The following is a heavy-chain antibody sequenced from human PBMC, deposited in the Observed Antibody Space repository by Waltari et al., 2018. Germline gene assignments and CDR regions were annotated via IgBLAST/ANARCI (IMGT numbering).Heavy chain of an antibody. CDR1: GFTMIIYA. J-gene: IGHJ4*02. Sequence: EEHLLESGGGLAQPGGSLRLSCAASGFTMIIYARSWVRQAPGKGLGWVSGISDSGVITKYADSVKGRFNVSRDNSKNTVFLHLNSLRAEDTAIYYCARHLYSIDYLELAKWGQGTLVTVSS. CDR3: ARHLYSIDYLELAK. CDR2: ISDSGVIT. D-gene: IGHD3-22*01. V-gene: IGHV3-23*01.